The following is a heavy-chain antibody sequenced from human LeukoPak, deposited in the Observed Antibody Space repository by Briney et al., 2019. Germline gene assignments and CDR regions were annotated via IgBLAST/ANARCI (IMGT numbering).Heavy chain of an antibody. V-gene: IGHV1-2*02. CDR2: INPNSGGT. CDR1: GYTFTGYY. Sequence: GASVKVSCKASGYTFTGYYMHWVRQAPGQGLEWMGWINPNSGGTNYAQKFQGRVTMTRDTSISTAYMELSRLRSDDTAVYYCASPYCSSTSCYSQAAFDIWGQRTMVTVSS. CDR3: ASPYCSSTSCYSQAAFDI. J-gene: IGHJ3*02. D-gene: IGHD2-2*02.